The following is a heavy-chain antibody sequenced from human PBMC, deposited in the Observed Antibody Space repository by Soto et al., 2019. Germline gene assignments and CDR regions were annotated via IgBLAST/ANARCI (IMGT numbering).Heavy chain of an antibody. CDR2: IIPIFGTA. CDR3: ASHPLDDSSGYYYVQFDY. Sequence: QVQLVQSGAEVKKPGSSVKVSCKASGGTFSSYAISWVRQAPGQGLEWMGGIIPIFGTANYAQKFQGRVTSTADDSTSTAYKELSSLRSEDTAVYYCASHPLDDSSGYYYVQFDYWGQGTLVTVSS. D-gene: IGHD3-22*01. V-gene: IGHV1-69*01. J-gene: IGHJ4*02. CDR1: GGTFSSYA.